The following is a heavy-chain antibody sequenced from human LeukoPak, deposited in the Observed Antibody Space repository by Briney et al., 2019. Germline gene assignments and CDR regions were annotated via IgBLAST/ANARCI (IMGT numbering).Heavy chain of an antibody. Sequence: GASVKVSCKASGYTFNRYGISWVRQAPGQGLEWMGWISAYNGNTKNAQNLQGRVTMTTDTSTTTAYMELGSLKSDDTAVYYCARGHSTSWPEYFQHWGQGTLVTVSS. CDR3: ARGHSTSWPEYFQH. CDR1: GYTFNRYG. CDR2: ISAYNGNT. D-gene: IGHD6-13*01. V-gene: IGHV1-18*01. J-gene: IGHJ1*01.